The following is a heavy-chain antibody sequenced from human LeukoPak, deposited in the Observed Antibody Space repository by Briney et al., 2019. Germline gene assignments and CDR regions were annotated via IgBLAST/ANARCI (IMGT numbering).Heavy chain of an antibody. CDR1: GYTFTEHY. J-gene: IGHJ6*03. V-gene: IGHV1-2*02. D-gene: IGHD2-8*01. CDR2: INCNSGDA. Sequence: ASVQVSCKASGYTFTEHYLYWVRQAPGQGLEWVGGINCNSGDANSAQKFQGRVTMTRDTSVSTAYMDLSSVTSDDTAVYFCARSAGHCSNGVCFTDYYMDVWGRGTTVTVSS. CDR3: ARSAGHCSNGVCFTDYYMDV.